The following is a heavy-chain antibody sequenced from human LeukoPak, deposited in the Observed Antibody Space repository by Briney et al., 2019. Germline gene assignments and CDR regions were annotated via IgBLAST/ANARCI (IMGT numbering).Heavy chain of an antibody. J-gene: IGHJ4*02. CDR1: GGSFSGYY. D-gene: IGHD3-22*01. CDR2: INHSGST. Sequence: SETLSLTCAVYGGSFSGYYWSWIRQPPGKGLEWIGEINHSGSTNYNPSLKSRVTISVGTSKNQFSLKLSSVTAADTAVYYCAMGPGDSSGYYYFNYWGQGTLVTVSS. V-gene: IGHV4-34*01. CDR3: AMGPGDSSGYYYFNY.